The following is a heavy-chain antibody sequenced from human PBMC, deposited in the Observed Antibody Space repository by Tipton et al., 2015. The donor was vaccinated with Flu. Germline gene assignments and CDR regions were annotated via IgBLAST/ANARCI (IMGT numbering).Heavy chain of an antibody. CDR3: ARASGTHLEYFQH. CDR2: ISSNGHTT. CDR1: RFTFSSYV. V-gene: IGHV3-64*02. J-gene: IGHJ1*01. D-gene: IGHD1-26*01. Sequence: SLRLSCAASRFTFSSYVMYWVRQAPGKGLEYVSAISSNGHTTYYADSVKGRFTISRDNSKNTLYLQMGSVTPEDTAVYFCARASGTHLEYFQHWGQGTLVTVSS.